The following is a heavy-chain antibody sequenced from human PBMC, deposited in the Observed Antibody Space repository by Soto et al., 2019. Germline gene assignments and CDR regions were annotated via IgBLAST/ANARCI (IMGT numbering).Heavy chain of an antibody. CDR3: ARALRYYYGSGSYYNWFAP. V-gene: IGHV1-3*01. CDR2: INAGNGNT. CDR1: GYTFTSYA. J-gene: IGHJ5*02. Sequence: ASVKVSCKASGYTFTSYAMHWVRQAPGQRLEWMGWINAGNGNTKYSQKFQGRVTITRDTSASTAYMELSSLRSEDTAVYYCARALRYYYGSGSYYNWFAPWGQGTLVTVSS. D-gene: IGHD3-10*01.